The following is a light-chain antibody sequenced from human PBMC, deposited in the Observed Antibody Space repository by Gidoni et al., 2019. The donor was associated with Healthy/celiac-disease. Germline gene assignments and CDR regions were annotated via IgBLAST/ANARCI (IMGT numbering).Light chain of an antibody. Sequence: DIVMTQSPHSLAVSLGESATINSKSSQSVLYSSNNKNYLAWYQQKPGQPPKLLIYWASTRESGVPDRFSGSGSGTDFTLTISSLQAEDVAVYYCQQYYSTPRTFGQGTKVEIK. J-gene: IGKJ1*01. CDR2: WAS. CDR1: QSVLYSSNNKNY. CDR3: QQYYSTPRT. V-gene: IGKV4-1*01.